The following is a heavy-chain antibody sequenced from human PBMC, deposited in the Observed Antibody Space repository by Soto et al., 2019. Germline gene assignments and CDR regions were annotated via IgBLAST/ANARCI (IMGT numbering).Heavy chain of an antibody. Sequence: PGGSLRLSCAASGFTFSSYAMHWVRQAPGKGLVWVSLINSDGSSTSYADSVKGRFTISRDNAKNTLFLQMNSLRAEDTAVYYCARERDFPSAFDIWGQGTMVTVSS. CDR3: ARERDFPSAFDI. CDR2: INSDGSST. J-gene: IGHJ3*02. V-gene: IGHV3-74*01. CDR1: GFTFSSYA.